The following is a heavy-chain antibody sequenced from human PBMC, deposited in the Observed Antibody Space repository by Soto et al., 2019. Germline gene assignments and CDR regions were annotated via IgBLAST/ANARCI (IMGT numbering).Heavy chain of an antibody. CDR3: ARDHNWTPGPAATMRFDY. V-gene: IGHV1-18*01. D-gene: IGHD2-2*01. CDR2: ISAYNGNT. Sequence: GASVKVSCKASGYTFTTYDISWVRQAPGQGLEWMGWISAYNGNTNYAQKFQGRVTMTTDTSTSTAYMEVRSLRFDDTAVYYCARDHNWTPGPAATMRFDYWGQGTLVTVSS. CDR1: GYTFTTYD. J-gene: IGHJ4*02.